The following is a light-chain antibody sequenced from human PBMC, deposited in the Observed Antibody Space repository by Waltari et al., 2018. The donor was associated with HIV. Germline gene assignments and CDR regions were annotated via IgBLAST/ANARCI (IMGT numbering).Light chain of an antibody. Sequence: SALTQPPSASGSPGQSVTISCTGTNSDVGGYSYVSWFQQHPGKTPKLMIYYVSKRPSGVPNRFSGSKSCNTASLTVSGLQAEDEADYYCCSYAGTNHFYVFGTGTKVTVL. CDR2: YVS. V-gene: IGLV2-8*01. J-gene: IGLJ1*01. CDR1: NSDVGGYSY. CDR3: CSYAGTNHFYV.